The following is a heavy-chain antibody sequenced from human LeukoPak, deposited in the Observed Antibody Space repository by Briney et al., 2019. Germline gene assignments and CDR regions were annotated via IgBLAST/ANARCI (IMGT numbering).Heavy chain of an antibody. Sequence: GGTLRLSCAASGFTFSSYGMSWVRQAPGKGLEWVSAISGSGGSTYYADSVKGRFTISRDNSKNTLYLQMNSLKTEDTAVYYCTTDLDFDWLSTFDYWGQGTLVTVSS. CDR1: GFTFSSYG. CDR2: ISGSGGST. CDR3: TTDLDFDWLSTFDY. J-gene: IGHJ4*02. V-gene: IGHV3-23*01. D-gene: IGHD3-9*01.